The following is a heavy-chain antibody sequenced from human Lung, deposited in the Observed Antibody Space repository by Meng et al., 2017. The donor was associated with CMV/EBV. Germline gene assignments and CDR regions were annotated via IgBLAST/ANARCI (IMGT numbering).Heavy chain of an antibody. Sequence: ASVKVSXKASGYTFTSYDINWVRQATGQGLEWMGWMNPNSGNTGYAQKFQGRVTITRNTSISTAYMELSSLRSEDTAVYYCARVYTCRDDFWRNCYYYGMDVWGQGXTVTVSS. CDR1: GYTFTSYD. D-gene: IGHD3-3*01. CDR3: ARVYTCRDDFWRNCYYYGMDV. CDR2: MNPNSGNT. J-gene: IGHJ6*02. V-gene: IGHV1-8*03.